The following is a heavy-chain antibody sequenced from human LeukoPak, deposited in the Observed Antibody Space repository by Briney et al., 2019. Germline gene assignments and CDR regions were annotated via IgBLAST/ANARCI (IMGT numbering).Heavy chain of an antibody. V-gene: IGHV5-51*01. D-gene: IGHD3-22*01. CDR2: IYPGDSDT. CDR1: GYRFTSYW. Sequence: GESLKISCKGSGYRFTSYWIGWVRQMPGKGLEWMGIIYPGDSDTRYSPSFQGQVTISADKSISTAYLQWSSLKASDTAMYYCASQFPGDSSGYWGSMDVWGKGTAVTVSS. J-gene: IGHJ6*03. CDR3: ASQFPGDSSGYWGSMDV.